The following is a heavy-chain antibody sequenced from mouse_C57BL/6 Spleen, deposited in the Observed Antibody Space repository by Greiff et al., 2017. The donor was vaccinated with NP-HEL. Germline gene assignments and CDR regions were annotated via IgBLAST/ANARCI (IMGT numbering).Heavy chain of an antibody. Sequence: EVKLMESGPGLVKPSQSLSLTCSVTGYSITSGYYWNWIRQFPGNKLEWMGYISYDGSNNYNPSLKNRISITRDTSKNQFFLKLNSVTTEDTATYYCARDASYLSFAYWVQGTLVTVSA. J-gene: IGHJ3*01. CDR2: ISYDGSN. CDR1: GYSITSGYY. D-gene: IGHD5-5*01. CDR3: ARDASYLSFAY. V-gene: IGHV3-6*01.